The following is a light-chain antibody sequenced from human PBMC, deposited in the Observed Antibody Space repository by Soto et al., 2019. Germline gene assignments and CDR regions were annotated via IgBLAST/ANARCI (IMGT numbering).Light chain of an antibody. Sequence: IGLAQSPGTLSLFPGWRATLACRASQSVSGSYLAWYQQKPGQAPRLLIYAASSRATGIPDRFSGSGSGTDFTLTIDGLEPEDFVVYYCQQYGYSPITFGQGTRLEIK. J-gene: IGKJ5*01. V-gene: IGKV3-20*01. CDR1: QSVSGSY. CDR2: AAS. CDR3: QQYGYSPIT.